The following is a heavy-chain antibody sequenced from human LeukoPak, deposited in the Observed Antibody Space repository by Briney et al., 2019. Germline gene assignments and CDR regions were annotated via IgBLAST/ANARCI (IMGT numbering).Heavy chain of an antibody. J-gene: IGHJ1*01. CDR3: ARLPGGNPGPEYFQH. CDR1: GYSFTSYR. Sequence: GESLKISCKGSGYSFTSYRIGWVRQMPGKGLEWMGIIYPGDSDTRYSPSFQGQVTISADKSISTAYLQWSSLKASDTAMYYCARLPGGNPGPEYFQHWGQGTLVTVSS. V-gene: IGHV5-51*01. CDR2: IYPGDSDT. D-gene: IGHD4-23*01.